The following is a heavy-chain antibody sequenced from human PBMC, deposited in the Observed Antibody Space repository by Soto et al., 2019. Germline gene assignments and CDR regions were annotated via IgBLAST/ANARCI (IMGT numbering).Heavy chain of an antibody. V-gene: IGHV4-39*01. Sequence: SETLSLTCTVSGGSISSSSYYWGWIRQPPGKGLEWIGSIYYSGSTYYNPSLKSRVTISVDTSKNQFSLKLSSVTAADTAVYYCARGIGGCSGGSCYSVWFDPWGQGTLVTVSS. J-gene: IGHJ5*02. CDR1: GGSISSSSYY. CDR3: ARGIGGCSGGSCYSVWFDP. D-gene: IGHD2-15*01. CDR2: IYYSGST.